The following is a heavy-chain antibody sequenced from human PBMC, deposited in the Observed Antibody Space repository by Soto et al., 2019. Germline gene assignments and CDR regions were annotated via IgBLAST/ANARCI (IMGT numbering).Heavy chain of an antibody. J-gene: IGHJ4*01. V-gene: IGHV4-39*01. Sequence: QLQLQGSGPGLVEPSETLSLTCTVSGGSISSSGYYWAWLRQPPGRGLEWIGSIYYNGDTYFYPSLKSRVTISVDTSKNQFSLKLTSVTAADTALYFCARGGKYYQQETSFFDYWGQGSLVTVSS. D-gene: IGHD3-16*01. CDR3: ARGGKYYQQETSFFDY. CDR1: GGSISSSGYY. CDR2: IYYNGDT.